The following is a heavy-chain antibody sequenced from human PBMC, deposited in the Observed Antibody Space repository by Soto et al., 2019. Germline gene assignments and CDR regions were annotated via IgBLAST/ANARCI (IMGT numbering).Heavy chain of an antibody. CDR1: GFTFSSYA. D-gene: IGHD5-12*01. V-gene: IGHV3-23*01. Sequence: GGSLRLSCAASGFTFSSYAMSWVRQAPGKGLEWVSAISGSGGSTYYADSVKGRFTISRDNSKNTLYLQMNSLRAEDTAVYYCAKDGGERVYSGYDPLWIYFDYWGQGTLVTVSS. J-gene: IGHJ4*02. CDR2: ISGSGGST. CDR3: AKDGGERVYSGYDPLWIYFDY.